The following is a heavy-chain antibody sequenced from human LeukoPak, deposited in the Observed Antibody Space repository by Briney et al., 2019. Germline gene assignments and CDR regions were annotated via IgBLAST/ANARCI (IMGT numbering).Heavy chain of an antibody. V-gene: IGHV1-18*01. J-gene: IGHJ3*02. Sequence: ASVKVSCKASGYTFTSYGISWAGQAPGQGLEWMGWISAYNGNTNYAQKLQGRVTMTTDTSTSTAYMEPRSLRSDDTAVYYCAGDQDYYGSGSFYAFDIWGQGTMVTVSS. CDR2: ISAYNGNT. D-gene: IGHD3-10*01. CDR1: GYTFTSYG. CDR3: AGDQDYYGSGSFYAFDI.